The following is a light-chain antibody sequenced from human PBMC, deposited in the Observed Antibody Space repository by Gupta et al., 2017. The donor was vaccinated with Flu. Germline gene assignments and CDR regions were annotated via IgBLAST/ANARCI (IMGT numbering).Light chain of an antibody. CDR3: GTWDSSLSAWV. V-gene: IGLV1-51*01. CDR1: SSNIGNNS. Sequence: QSVLTQPPSVYAAPGQKVTISCSGSSSNIGNNSVSWYQQLPGTAPKLLIYENIKRPSGIPDRFSGSKSDTSATLGITGLQTGDEADYYCGTWDSSLSAWVFGGGTKLTVL. CDR2: ENI. J-gene: IGLJ3*02.